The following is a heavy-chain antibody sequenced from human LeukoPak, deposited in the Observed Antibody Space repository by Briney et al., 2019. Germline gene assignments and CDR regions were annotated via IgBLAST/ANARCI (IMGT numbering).Heavy chain of an antibody. J-gene: IGHJ4*02. D-gene: IGHD6-19*01. CDR3: ARRWYSSAGTDC. CDR2: ISSSSSYI. V-gene: IGHV3-21*01. CDR1: GFTFSSYS. Sequence: GGSLRLSCAASGFTFSSYSMNWVRQAPGKGLEWVSSISSSSSYIYYADSVKGRFTISRDNAKNSLYLQMNSLRAEDTAVYYCARRWYSSAGTDCWGQGTLVTVSS.